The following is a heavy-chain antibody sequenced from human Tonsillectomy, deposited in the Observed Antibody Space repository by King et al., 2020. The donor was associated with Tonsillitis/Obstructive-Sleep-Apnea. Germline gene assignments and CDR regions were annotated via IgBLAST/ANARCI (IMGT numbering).Heavy chain of an antibody. D-gene: IGHD3-16*02. Sequence: QLVQSGAEVKKPGESLKISCKGSGYSFTSYWIDWVRQMPGKGLEWMGIIYPGDSDTRYSPSFQGQVTISADKSISTAYLQWSSLKASDTAMYYCARQARAHLGELSHAFDIWGQGTMVTVSS. V-gene: IGHV5-51*01. CDR1: GYSFTSYW. CDR3: ARQARAHLGELSHAFDI. CDR2: IYPGDSDT. J-gene: IGHJ3*02.